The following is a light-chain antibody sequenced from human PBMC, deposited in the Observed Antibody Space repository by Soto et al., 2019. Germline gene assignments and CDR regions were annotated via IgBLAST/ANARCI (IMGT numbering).Light chain of an antibody. CDR3: QQLNSYPRLT. J-gene: IGKJ3*01. V-gene: IGKV1-9*01. Sequence: DIQLTQSPSFLSASVGDRVTITCRASQGISSYLAWYQQKPGKAPKLLIYAASSLQSGVPSRFSGSGSGTELTLTISSLQPEDFATYYCQQLNSYPRLTFGPATKVDIK. CDR1: QGISSY. CDR2: AAS.